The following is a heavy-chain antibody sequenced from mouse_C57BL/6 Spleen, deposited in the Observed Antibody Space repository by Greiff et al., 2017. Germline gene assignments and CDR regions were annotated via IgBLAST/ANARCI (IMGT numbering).Heavy chain of an antibody. CDR1: GYTFTSYW. Sequence: QVQLQQPGAELVLPGASVKLSCKASGYTFTSYWMHWVKQRPGQGLEWIGEIDPSASYTNSHQPFKGKSTLTVDKSSSTAYMQLSRRTSEDSAVYYCARWRMVTDYCDYWGQGTTLTVSS. CDR3: ARWRMVTDYCDY. V-gene: IGHV1-69*01. CDR2: IDPSASYT. D-gene: IGHD2-2*01. J-gene: IGHJ2*01.